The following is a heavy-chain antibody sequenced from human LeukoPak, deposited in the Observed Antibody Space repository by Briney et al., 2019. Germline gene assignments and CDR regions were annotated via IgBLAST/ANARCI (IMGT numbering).Heavy chain of an antibody. CDR1: GGSISSSSYY. V-gene: IGHV4-39*01. Sequence: NPSETLTLTCTVSGGSISSSSYYWGWIRQPPGKGLDWIGNIFYSRSTYYNPSLKSRVTISVETSKNQLSLNLSSVTAADTAVYYCARQYYNSGYYYFDYWGQGTLVTVSS. CDR3: ARQYYNSGYYYFDY. J-gene: IGHJ4*02. CDR2: IFYSRST. D-gene: IGHD3-22*01.